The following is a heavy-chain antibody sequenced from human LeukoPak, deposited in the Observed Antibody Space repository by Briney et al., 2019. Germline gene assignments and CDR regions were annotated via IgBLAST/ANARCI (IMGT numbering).Heavy chain of an antibody. D-gene: IGHD3-22*01. J-gene: IGHJ5*02. CDR3: ARDGVNYYDSSGYYNWFDP. Sequence: GASVKVSCKASGYTFTGYYMHWVRQAPGQGLEWMGRINPNSGGTNYAQKFQGRVTMTRDTSISTAYMELSRLRSDDTAVYYCARDGVNYYDSSGYYNWFDPWGQGTLVTVSS. CDR2: INPNSGGT. V-gene: IGHV1-2*06. CDR1: GYTFTGYY.